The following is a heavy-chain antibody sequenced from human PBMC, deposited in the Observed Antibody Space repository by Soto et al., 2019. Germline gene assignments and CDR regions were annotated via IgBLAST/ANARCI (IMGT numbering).Heavy chain of an antibody. CDR3: ARDGVYYYGSGSYYNVNAFDI. D-gene: IGHD3-10*01. J-gene: IGHJ3*02. CDR2: IWYDGSNK. Sequence: GGSLRLSCAASGFTFSSYGMHWVRQAPGKGLEWVAVIWYDGSNKYYADSVKGRFTISRDNSKNTLYLQMNSLRAEDTAVYYCARDGVYYYGSGSYYNVNAFDIWGQGTMVTVSS. V-gene: IGHV3-33*01. CDR1: GFTFSSYG.